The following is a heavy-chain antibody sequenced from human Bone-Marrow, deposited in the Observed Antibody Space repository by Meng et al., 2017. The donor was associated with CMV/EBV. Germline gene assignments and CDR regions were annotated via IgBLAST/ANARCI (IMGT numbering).Heavy chain of an antibody. CDR2: IRYDGSNK. CDR1: GFTFSSYG. V-gene: IGHV3-30*02. D-gene: IGHD2-15*01. Sequence: GGSLRLPFAASGFTFSSYGMHWVRQAPGKGLEGVAFIRYDGSNKYYADSVKGRFTISRDNSKNTLYLQMNTLRAEDTAVYYCAKDKDFVWFDPWGQGTLVTVSS. CDR3: AKDKDFVWFDP. J-gene: IGHJ5*02.